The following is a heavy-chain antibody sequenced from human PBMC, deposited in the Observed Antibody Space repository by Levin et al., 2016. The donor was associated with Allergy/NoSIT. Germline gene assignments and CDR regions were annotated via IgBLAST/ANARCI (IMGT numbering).Heavy chain of an antibody. CDR2: ISPTGDST. Sequence: ASVKVSCKAPSFYVHWVRQAPGQGLEWLGLISPTGDSTVYAQNFQGRVTMTRDTSTDTVHLDLGGLTSDDTAVYYCAASSGYFLRDYWGQGALVTVSS. J-gene: IGHJ4*02. CDR1: PSFY. CDR3: AASSGYFLRDY. V-gene: IGHV1-46*01. D-gene: IGHD5-12*01.